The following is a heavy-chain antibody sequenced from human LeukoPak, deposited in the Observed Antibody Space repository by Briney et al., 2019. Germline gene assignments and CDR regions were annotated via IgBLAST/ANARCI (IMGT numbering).Heavy chain of an antibody. CDR3: ARVVYYGSGSYYLDY. Sequence: PSETLSLTCAVYGGSFSGYYWSWIRQPPGKGLEWIGEINHSGSTNYNPSLKSRVTMSVDTSKNQFSLKLSSVTAADTAVYYCARVVYYGSGSYYLDYWGQGTLVTVSS. D-gene: IGHD3-10*01. CDR1: GGSFSGYY. V-gene: IGHV4-34*01. J-gene: IGHJ4*02. CDR2: INHSGST.